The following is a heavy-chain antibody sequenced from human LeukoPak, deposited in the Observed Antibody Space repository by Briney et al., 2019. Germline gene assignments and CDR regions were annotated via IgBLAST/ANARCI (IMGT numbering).Heavy chain of an antibody. CDR2: TYYRSKWYF. D-gene: IGHD1-14*01. J-gene: IGHJ6*02. CDR1: GDSVSSNSAA. V-gene: IGHV6-1*01. Sequence: SRTLSLTCAISGDSVSSNSAAWNWIRQSPSRGLEWLGRTYYRSKWYFDYEVSVKSRVTVNPDTSKNQFSLQLNSVTPEDTAVYYCARRETPGYGMGAWGQGTTVTVSS. CDR3: ARRETPGYGMGA.